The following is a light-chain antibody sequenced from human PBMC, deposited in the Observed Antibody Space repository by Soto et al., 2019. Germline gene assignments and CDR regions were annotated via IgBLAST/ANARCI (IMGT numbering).Light chain of an antibody. CDR1: QSVSSN. V-gene: IGKV3-15*01. CDR2: GAS. Sequence: EIVMTQSPATLPVSPGERATLSCRASQSVSSNLAWYQQKPGQAPRLLIYGASTRATGIPARFSGSGSGTEFTLTISSLQSEDLAVYYCQQYNNRPPLTFGGGTMVEIK. CDR3: QQYNNRPPLT. J-gene: IGKJ4*01.